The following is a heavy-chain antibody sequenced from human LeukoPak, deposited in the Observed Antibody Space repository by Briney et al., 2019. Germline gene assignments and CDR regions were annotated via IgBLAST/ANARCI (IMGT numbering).Heavy chain of an antibody. D-gene: IGHD3-22*01. V-gene: IGHV3-53*01. J-gene: IGHJ4*02. Sequence: GGSLRLSCAASGFTVNNNYMTWVRQAPGKGLEWVSVLYSNNITYYADSVKGRFTISRDSSKNTLYLQMNSLRAEDTAVYYCARGISMMIVAPGYWGQGTLVTVSS. CDR1: GFTVNNNY. CDR3: ARGISMMIVAPGY. CDR2: LYSNNIT.